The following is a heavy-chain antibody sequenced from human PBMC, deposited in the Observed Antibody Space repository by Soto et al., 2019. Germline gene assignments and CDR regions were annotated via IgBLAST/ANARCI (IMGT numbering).Heavy chain of an antibody. CDR1: GGSISSYY. J-gene: IGHJ4*02. D-gene: IGHD3-9*01. CDR2: IYYSGST. V-gene: IGHV4-59*06. CDR3: ARLYYDILTGPLLGFDY. Sequence: SETLSLTCSVSGGSISSYYWSWIRQPPGKGLEWIGYIYYSGSTYYNPSLKSRVTISVDTSKNQFSLKLSSVTAADTAVYYCARLYYDILTGPLLGFDYWGQGTLVTVSS.